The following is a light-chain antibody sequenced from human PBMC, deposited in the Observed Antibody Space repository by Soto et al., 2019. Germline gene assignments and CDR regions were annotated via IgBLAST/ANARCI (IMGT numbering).Light chain of an antibody. CDR2: GAS. CDR1: QSVSNN. V-gene: IGKV3-15*01. Sequence: EIVMTQSPATLSVSPGERATLSCRASQSVSNNLAWYQKKPGQAPRLLIYGASTRAPGIPARFSGSGSGTEFTLTISSLQSEDFAVYFCQQYNNRWTFGQGTRVEI. J-gene: IGKJ1*01. CDR3: QQYNNRWT.